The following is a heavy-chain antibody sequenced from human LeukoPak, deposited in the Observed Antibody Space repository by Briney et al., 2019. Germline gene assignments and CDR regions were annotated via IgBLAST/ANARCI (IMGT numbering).Heavy chain of an antibody. CDR1: GSTFAIHA. D-gene: IGHD5-18*01. Sequence: GGSLRLSCAASGSTFAIHAMTWVRQAPGKGLEWVSSISSSISYIYYADSVKGRFTISRDNSKNTLYLQMNSLRAEDTAVYYCARDSQYSYGYWGAFDIWGQGTMVTVSS. V-gene: IGHV3-21*01. CDR3: ARDSQYSYGYWGAFDI. J-gene: IGHJ3*02. CDR2: ISSSISYI.